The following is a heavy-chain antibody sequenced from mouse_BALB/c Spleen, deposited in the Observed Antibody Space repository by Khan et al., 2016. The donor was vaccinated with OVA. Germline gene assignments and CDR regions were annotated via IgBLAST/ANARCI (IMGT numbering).Heavy chain of an antibody. V-gene: IGHV9-3-1*01. CDR2: LNTYTGET. CDR1: GYTFTNYG. CDR3: VKGDDYDGTD. D-gene: IGHD2-4*01. J-gene: IGHJ3*01. Sequence: QIQLVQSGPELKKPGEIVKISCKASGYTFTNYGMNWVKQAPGKGLKWMGWLNTYTGETTYADDFKGRFAFSLETSASTAYLQINSLRNEDTATYFGVKGDDYDGTDWGQGTLGTVSA.